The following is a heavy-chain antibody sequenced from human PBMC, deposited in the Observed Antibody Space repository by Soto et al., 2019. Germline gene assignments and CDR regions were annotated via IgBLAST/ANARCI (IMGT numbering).Heavy chain of an antibody. CDR3: ARGPQGYYPPYTLRFLEWLANWFDP. CDR2: MSPGSGNA. CDR1: GYTFTHVN. J-gene: IGHJ5*02. Sequence: ASVKVSCKASGYTFTHVNMHWVRQATGQGLEWMGWMSPGSGNAKYSKKFQGRVTMTRNTSITTTYMELTSLGYEDTAVYYCARGPQGYYPPYTLRFLEWLANWFDPWGQGTLVTVSS. D-gene: IGHD3-3*01. V-gene: IGHV1-8*02.